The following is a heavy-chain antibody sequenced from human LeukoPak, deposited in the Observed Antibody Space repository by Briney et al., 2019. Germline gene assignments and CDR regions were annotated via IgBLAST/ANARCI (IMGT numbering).Heavy chain of an antibody. CDR3: AKTDRTRCSTTTCYAFDS. CDR2: ISGGGDT. J-gene: IGHJ4*02. Sequence: PGGSLRLSCAASGFTFNSYAMSWVRQAPGQGLEWVSRISGGGDTFYADSVKGRFTISRDKSKSTLHLQMTSLRAEDTAVYYCAKTDRTRCSTTTCYAFDSWGQGTLVTVSS. D-gene: IGHD1-26*01. V-gene: IGHV3-23*01. CDR1: GFTFNSYA.